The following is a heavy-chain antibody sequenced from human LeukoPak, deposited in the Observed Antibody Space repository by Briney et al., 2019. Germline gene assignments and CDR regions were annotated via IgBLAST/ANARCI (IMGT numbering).Heavy chain of an antibody. CDR2: IDESSSSI. CDR3: ARETGDQAFDI. Sequence: PGGSLRLSCAAFGFTLSSYNMNWVRQAPGKGLEWVSSIDESSSSIFYSDSVKGRFTISRDNARNSLYLQMSSLRAEDTAVYYCARETGDQAFDIWGQGTMVTVSS. V-gene: IGHV3-21*01. D-gene: IGHD7-27*01. J-gene: IGHJ3*02. CDR1: GFTLSSYN.